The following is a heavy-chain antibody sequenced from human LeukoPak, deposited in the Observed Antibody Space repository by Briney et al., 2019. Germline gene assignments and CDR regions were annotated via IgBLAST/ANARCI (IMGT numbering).Heavy chain of an antibody. CDR1: GYTFTSYG. V-gene: IGHV1-18*01. D-gene: IGHD2-15*01. CDR2: ISAYNGNT. J-gene: IGHJ4*02. Sequence: ASVKVSCKASGYTFTSYGISWVRQAPGQGLEWMGSISAYNGNTNYAQKLQGRVTMTTDTSTSTAYMELRSLRSDDTAVYYCARIGRVQPPYCSGGSCYSDYWGQGTLVTVSS. CDR3: ARIGRVQPPYCSGGSCYSDY.